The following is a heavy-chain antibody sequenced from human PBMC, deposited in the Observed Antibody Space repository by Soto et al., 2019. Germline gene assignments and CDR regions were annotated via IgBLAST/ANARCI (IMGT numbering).Heavy chain of an antibody. Sequence: EVQLVESGGGLVQPGGSLRLSCVASGFTFSPYWISWVRQAPGMGLVWVSRINRDGTTTPYADSVKGRFTISRDNAKNTLYLQMHSLRAEDTALYFCVRDRGYPDSFDVWGRGTMVTVSS. CDR2: INRDGTTT. J-gene: IGHJ3*01. D-gene: IGHD1-1*01. CDR1: GFTFSPYW. V-gene: IGHV3-74*01. CDR3: VRDRGYPDSFDV.